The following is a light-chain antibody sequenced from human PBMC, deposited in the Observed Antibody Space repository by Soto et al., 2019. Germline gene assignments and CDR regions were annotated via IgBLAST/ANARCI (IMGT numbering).Light chain of an antibody. Sequence: EIVMTQSPATLSVSPGERATLSCRASQSVSSRLAWYQQKPGQAPRLLIYGASTRATGIPARFSGSGSGTEFTLTISSLQSEDFALYFCQQYDDWPRTFGLGTKVEIK. CDR3: QQYDDWPRT. J-gene: IGKJ1*01. V-gene: IGKV3-15*01. CDR2: GAS. CDR1: QSVSSR.